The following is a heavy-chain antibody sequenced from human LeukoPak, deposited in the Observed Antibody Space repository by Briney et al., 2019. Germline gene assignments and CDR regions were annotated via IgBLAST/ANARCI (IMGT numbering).Heavy chain of an antibody. Sequence: PGRSLRLSCAASGFTFSSYGMHWVRQAPGKGLEWVAVISYDGSNKYYADSVKGRFTISRDSSENTLHLQMNNLRAEDTAVYYCAGDGYSGYHWLNWGQGTLVTVSS. CDR2: ISYDGSNK. CDR1: GFTFSSYG. D-gene: IGHD5-12*01. J-gene: IGHJ4*02. V-gene: IGHV3-30*03. CDR3: AGDGYSGYHWLN.